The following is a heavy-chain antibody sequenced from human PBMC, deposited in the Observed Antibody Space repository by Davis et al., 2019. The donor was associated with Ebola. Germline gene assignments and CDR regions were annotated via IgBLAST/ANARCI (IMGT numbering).Heavy chain of an antibody. D-gene: IGHD6-13*01. CDR3: ARESNAGTGGDY. Sequence: SVKVSCKASGGTFSSYGINWVRQAPGQGLEWMGRIIPILGIANYAQKFQGRVTITADKSTSTAYMELSSLRSEDTAVYYCARESNAGTGGDYWGQGTLVTVSS. J-gene: IGHJ4*02. V-gene: IGHV1-69*04. CDR2: IIPILGIA. CDR1: GGTFSSYG.